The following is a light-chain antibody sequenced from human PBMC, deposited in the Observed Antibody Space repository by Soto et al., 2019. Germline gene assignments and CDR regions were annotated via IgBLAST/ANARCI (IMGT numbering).Light chain of an antibody. J-gene: IGLJ2*01. V-gene: IGLV4-69*01. CDR3: QTWGTGIHVV. CDR1: SGHSSYA. Sequence: QSVLTQSPSASASLGASVKLTCTLSSGHSSYAIAWHQQQPEKGPRYLMKLNSDGSHSKGDGIPDRFSGSSSGAERYLTISCLQSEDEADYYCQTWGTGIHVVFGGGTKVTVL. CDR2: LNSDGSH.